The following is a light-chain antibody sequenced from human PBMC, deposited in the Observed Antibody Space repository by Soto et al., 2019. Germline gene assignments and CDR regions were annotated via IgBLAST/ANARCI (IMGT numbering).Light chain of an antibody. CDR2: GNS. J-gene: IGLJ2*01. CDR3: QSHDLSLSGFLV. Sequence: QSVLTQPPSVSGAPGQRVTISCTGSSSNIGAGYDVHWYQQLPGTAPKLLIYGNSNRPSGVPDRFSGSKSGTSASLAITGLQAEDEADYYCQSHDLSLSGFLVFGGGTKLTVL. V-gene: IGLV1-40*01. CDR1: SSNIGAGYD.